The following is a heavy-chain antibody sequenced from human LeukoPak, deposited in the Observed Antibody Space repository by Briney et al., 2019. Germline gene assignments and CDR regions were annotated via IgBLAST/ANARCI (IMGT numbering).Heavy chain of an antibody. CDR1: GFTFSSYA. J-gene: IGHJ4*02. D-gene: IGHD3-10*01. CDR3: AKAGYGSGSYYTLSHFDY. CDR2: ISGSGGST. Sequence: GGSLRLSCAASGFTFSSYAMSWVGQPPGKGLRWVSAISGSGGSTYYADSVKGRFTISRDNSKNTLYLQMNSLRAEDTAVYYCAKAGYGSGSYYTLSHFDYWGQGTLVTVSS. V-gene: IGHV3-23*01.